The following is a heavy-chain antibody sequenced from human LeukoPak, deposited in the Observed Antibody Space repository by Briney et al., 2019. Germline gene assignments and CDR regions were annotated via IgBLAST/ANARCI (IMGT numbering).Heavy chain of an antibody. CDR1: GFTFSSYG. Sequence: PGGSLRLSCAASGFTFSSYGMHWVRQAPGKGLEWVAVISYDGSNKYYADSVKGRFTISRDNSKNTLYLQMNSLRAEDTAVYYCAREPYTPSMGARYYYYGMDVWGQGTTVTVSS. CDR3: AREPYTPSMGARYYYYGMDV. J-gene: IGHJ6*02. D-gene: IGHD1-26*01. V-gene: IGHV3-30*03. CDR2: ISYDGSNK.